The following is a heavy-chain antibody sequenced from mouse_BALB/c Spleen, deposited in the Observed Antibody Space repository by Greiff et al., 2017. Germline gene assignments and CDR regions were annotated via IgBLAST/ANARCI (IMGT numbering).Heavy chain of an antibody. V-gene: IGHV14-4*02. Sequence: EVQLQQSGAELVRSGASVKLSCTASGFNIKDYYMHWVKQRPEQGLEWIGWIDPENGDTEYAPKFQGKATMTADTSSNTAYLQLSSLTSEDTAVYYCNAWGSYERFDVWGAGTTVTVSS. J-gene: IGHJ1*01. CDR2: IDPENGDT. CDR1: GFNIKDYY. CDR3: NAWGSYERFDV. D-gene: IGHD1-1*02.